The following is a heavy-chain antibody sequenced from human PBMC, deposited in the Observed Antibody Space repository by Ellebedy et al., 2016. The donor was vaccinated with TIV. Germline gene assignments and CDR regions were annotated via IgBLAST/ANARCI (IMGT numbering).Heavy chain of an antibody. CDR1: GFTVSSNY. J-gene: IGHJ6*02. D-gene: IGHD4-11*01. CDR3: ARVTTHYYYHGMDV. Sequence: GESLKISCAASGFTVSSNYMSWVRQAPGKGLEWVSIIYSGGSTYNADSVKGRFTISRDNSKNTLYLQMNSLRVEDSAVYYCARVTTHYYYHGMDVWGQGTTVTVSS. V-gene: IGHV3-66*01. CDR2: IYSGGST.